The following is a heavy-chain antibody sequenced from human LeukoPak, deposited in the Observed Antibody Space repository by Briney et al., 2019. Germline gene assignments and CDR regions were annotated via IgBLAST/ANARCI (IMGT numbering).Heavy chain of an antibody. D-gene: IGHD3-10*01. J-gene: IGHJ3*02. Sequence: GGSLRLSCAASGFTFSSYSMNWVRQAPGKGLEWVSYISSSSTIYYADSVKGRFTISRDNAKNSLYLQMNSLRAEDTAVYYCARVLLMAFDIWGQGTMVTVSS. CDR1: GFTFSSYS. V-gene: IGHV3-48*04. CDR2: ISSSSTI. CDR3: ARVLLMAFDI.